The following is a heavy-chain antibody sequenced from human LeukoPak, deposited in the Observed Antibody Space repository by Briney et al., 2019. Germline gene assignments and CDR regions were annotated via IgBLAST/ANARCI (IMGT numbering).Heavy chain of an antibody. Sequence: SETLSLTCTVSGGSISSSSYYWGWIRQPPGKGLEWIGSIYYSGSTYYNPSLKSRVTISVDTSKNQFSLKLSSVTAADTAVYYCARGRRYYYDSSAGAKGFDPWGQGTLVTVSS. V-gene: IGHV4-39*01. J-gene: IGHJ5*02. CDR2: IYYSGST. CDR3: ARGRRYYYDSSAGAKGFDP. CDR1: GGSISSSSYY. D-gene: IGHD3-22*01.